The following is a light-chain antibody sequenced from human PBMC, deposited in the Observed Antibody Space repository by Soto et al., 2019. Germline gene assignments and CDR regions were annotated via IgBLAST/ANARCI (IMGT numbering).Light chain of an antibody. Sequence: IVLPQSPATLSCSPGERVTLSCRASQSVSNSLAWYQQKRGQPPRLLIYDVSNRATGIPARFSGSGSGTDFTLTITSLEPEDFAVYFCHQRYNWPRVTFGQGTRLENK. CDR2: DVS. J-gene: IGKJ5*01. CDR1: QSVSNS. V-gene: IGKV3-11*01. CDR3: HQRYNWPRVT.